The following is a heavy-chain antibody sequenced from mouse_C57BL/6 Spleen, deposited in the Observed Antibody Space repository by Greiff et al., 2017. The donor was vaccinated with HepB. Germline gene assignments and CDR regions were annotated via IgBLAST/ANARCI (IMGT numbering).Heavy chain of an antibody. V-gene: IGHV1-64*01. Sequence: VQLQQPGAELVKPGASVKLSCKASGYTFTSYWMHWVKQRPGQGLEWIGMIHPNSGSTNYNEKFKSKATLTVDKSSSTAYMQLSSLTSEDSAVYYCARRGGEYAYFDYWGQGTTLTVSS. J-gene: IGHJ2*01. CDR1: GYTFTSYW. D-gene: IGHD5-2*01. CDR3: ARRGGEYAYFDY. CDR2: IHPNSGST.